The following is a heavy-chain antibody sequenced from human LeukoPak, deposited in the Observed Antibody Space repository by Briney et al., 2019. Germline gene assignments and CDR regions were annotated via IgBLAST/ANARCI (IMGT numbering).Heavy chain of an antibody. CDR2: IIPIFGTA. CDR1: GGTFSSYA. V-gene: IGHV1-69*06. CDR3: ARITQTDYDFDY. Sequence: ASVKVSCKASGGTFSSYAISWVRQAPGQGLEWMGGIIPIFGTANYAQKFQGRVTITADKSTSTAYMELSSLRSDDTAVYYCARITQTDYDFDYWGQGTLVIVSS. D-gene: IGHD4-17*01. J-gene: IGHJ4*02.